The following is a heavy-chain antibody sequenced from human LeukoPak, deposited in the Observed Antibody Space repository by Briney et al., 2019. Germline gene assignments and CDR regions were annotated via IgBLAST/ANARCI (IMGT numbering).Heavy chain of an antibody. CDR2: INHSGST. D-gene: IGHD6-13*01. Sequence: PSETLSLTCAVYGGSFSGYYWSWIRQPPGKGLEWIGEINHSGSTNYTPSLKSRVTISVDTSKNLFSLRLSSVTAADTAVYYCARGGWQQLGYFDYWGQGTLVTVSS. CDR1: GGSFSGYY. J-gene: IGHJ4*02. V-gene: IGHV4-34*01. CDR3: ARGGWQQLGYFDY.